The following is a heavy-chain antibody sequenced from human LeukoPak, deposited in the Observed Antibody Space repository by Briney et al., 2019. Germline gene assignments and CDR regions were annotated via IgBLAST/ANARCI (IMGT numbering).Heavy chain of an antibody. V-gene: IGHV1-18*04. J-gene: IGHJ6*02. CDR2: ISAYNGNT. CDR1: GYTFTSYG. D-gene: IGHD6-19*01. CDR3: ARDYGIAVAGFFSVGGFRWDV. Sequence: SVKVSCKASGYTFTSYGISWVRQAPGQGLEWRGWISAYNGNTNYAQKIQGRVTMTTDTSTSTAYMELRSLRSDDTAVYYCARDYGIAVAGFFSVGGFRWDVWGQGTTVTVSS.